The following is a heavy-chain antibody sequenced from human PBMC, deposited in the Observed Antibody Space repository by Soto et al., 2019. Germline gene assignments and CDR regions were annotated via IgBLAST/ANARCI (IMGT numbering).Heavy chain of an antibody. CDR1: GGSISSGDYY. Sequence: PSETLSLTCTVSGGSISSGDYYWSWIRQPPGKGLEWIGYIYYSGSTYYNPSLKSRVTISVDTSKNQFSLKLSSVTAADTAVYYCATYTVVSSSFDYWGQGTLVTVSS. V-gene: IGHV4-30-4*01. D-gene: IGHD2-15*01. CDR2: IYYSGST. J-gene: IGHJ4*02. CDR3: ATYTVVSSSFDY.